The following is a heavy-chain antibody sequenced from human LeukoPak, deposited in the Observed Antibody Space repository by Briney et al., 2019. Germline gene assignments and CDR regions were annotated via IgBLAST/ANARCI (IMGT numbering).Heavy chain of an antibody. CDR2: IYSGGST. V-gene: IGHV3-53*01. D-gene: IGHD3-10*01. CDR1: GFTVSSNY. J-gene: IGHJ4*02. CDR3: ARAESGTNYYGSGSYSN. Sequence: GGSLRLSCAASGFTVSSNYMSWVRQAPGKGLEWVSVIYSGGSTYYADSVKGRFTISRDNSKNTLYLQMNSLRAEDTAVYYCARAESGTNYYGSGSYSNWGQGTLVTVSS.